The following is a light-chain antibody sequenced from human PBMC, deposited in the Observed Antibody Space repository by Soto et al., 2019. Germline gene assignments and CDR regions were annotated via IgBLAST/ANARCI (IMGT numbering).Light chain of an antibody. V-gene: IGLV2-14*01. CDR2: EVT. CDR1: SSDVGVYKN. Sequence: QSALTQPASVSGSPGQPITISCTGTSSDVGVYKNVSWYQQHPGKAPKLMIYEVTNRPSGVSNRFSGSKSGNTASLTISGLQAEDEADYYCQTWGTGFQFFGGGTKLTVL. CDR3: QTWGTGFQF. J-gene: IGLJ2*01.